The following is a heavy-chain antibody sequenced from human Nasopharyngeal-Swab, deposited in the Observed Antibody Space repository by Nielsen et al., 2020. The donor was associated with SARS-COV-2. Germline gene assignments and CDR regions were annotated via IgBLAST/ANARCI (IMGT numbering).Heavy chain of an antibody. CDR1: GGSISSYY. V-gene: IGHV3-15*01. D-gene: IGHD1-20*01. Sequence: ETLSLTCTVSGGSISSYYWSWVRQAPGKGLEWVGRIKSKTDGGTTDYAAPVKGRFTISRDDSKNTLYLQMNSLKTEDTAVYYCTTEITGTMTPLDFDYWGQGTLVTVSS. J-gene: IGHJ4*02. CDR3: TTEITGTMTPLDFDY. CDR2: IKSKTDGGTT.